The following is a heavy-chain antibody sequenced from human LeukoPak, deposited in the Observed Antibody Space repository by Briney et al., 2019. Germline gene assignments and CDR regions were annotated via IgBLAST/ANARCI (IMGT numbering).Heavy chain of an antibody. D-gene: IGHD3-22*01. CDR1: GYSFTSYW. CDR3: ARHPSYYDSSGYYKDYYMDV. V-gene: IGHV5-51*01. CDR2: IYPGDPDT. J-gene: IGHJ6*03. Sequence: GESLKISCKGSGYSFTSYWIGWVRQMPGKGLEWMGIIYPGDPDTRYSPSFQGQVTISADKSISTAYLQWSSLKASDTAMYYCARHPSYYDSSGYYKDYYMDVWGKGTTVTVSS.